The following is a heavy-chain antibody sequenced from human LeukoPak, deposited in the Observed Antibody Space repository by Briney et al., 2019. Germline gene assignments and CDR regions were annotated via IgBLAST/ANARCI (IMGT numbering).Heavy chain of an antibody. D-gene: IGHD2-15*01. J-gene: IGHJ4*02. V-gene: IGHV3-23*01. CDR2: FSFNGEST. CDR1: GFTFSSYA. CDR3: ARRDIVVIVSASDY. Sequence: GGSLRLSCAASGFTFSSYAMTWVRQAPGKGLEWVSSFSFNGESTYYADSAKGRFTVSRDNSKNTVYLQMNSLRVDDTAVYYCARRDIVVIVSASDYWGQGTLVTVSS.